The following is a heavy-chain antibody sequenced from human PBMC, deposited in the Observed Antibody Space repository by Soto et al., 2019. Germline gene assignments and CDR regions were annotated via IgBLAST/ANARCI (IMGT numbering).Heavy chain of an antibody. J-gene: IGHJ4*02. CDR1: RFTFSTFA. V-gene: IGHV3-30*09. Sequence: EGSLRLSCAASRFTFSTFAVHWVRQAPGKGLEWVALISYDGNDKYYADSVKGRFAISRDNSKNTLSLQMNSLRTDDTALYFCARGPNYYDSGAYFAYWGPGTLVTVSS. CDR3: ARGPNYYDSGAYFAY. D-gene: IGHD3-22*01. CDR2: ISYDGNDK.